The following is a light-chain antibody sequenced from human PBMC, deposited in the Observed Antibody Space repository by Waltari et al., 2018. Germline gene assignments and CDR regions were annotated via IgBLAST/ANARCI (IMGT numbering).Light chain of an antibody. J-gene: IGLJ3*02. V-gene: IGLV2-11*01. CDR2: DVS. CDR1: SRDVGGYNY. Sequence: QSALTQPRSVSGSPGQSVTLSCPGTSRDVGGYNYVSWYQQHPGKAPKLMIYDVSKRPSGVPDRFSGSKSGNTASLTISGLQAEDEADYYCCSYAGSGWVFGGGTKLTVL. CDR3: CSYAGSGWV.